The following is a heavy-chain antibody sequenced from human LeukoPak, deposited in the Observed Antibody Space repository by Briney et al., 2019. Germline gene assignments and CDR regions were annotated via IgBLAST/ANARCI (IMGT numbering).Heavy chain of an antibody. D-gene: IGHD6-19*01. Sequence: SETLSLTCAVSGGSMSSTSHFWAWIRQPPGKGLEWIASIYFGGTTYYNPSLKSRVTIFVETSTSQFSLRLTSVTAADTAVYYCARHAPSGWYVGDFDYWGQGTLVTVSS. CDR3: ARHAPSGWYVGDFDY. J-gene: IGHJ4*02. CDR1: GGSMSSTSHF. CDR2: IYFGGTT. V-gene: IGHV4-39*01.